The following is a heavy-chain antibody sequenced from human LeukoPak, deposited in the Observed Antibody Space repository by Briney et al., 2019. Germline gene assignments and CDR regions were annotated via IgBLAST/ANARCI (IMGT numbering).Heavy chain of an antibody. J-gene: IGHJ4*02. CDR2: INSDGSST. Sequence: GGSLTLSCAASGFTFSSYWMHWVRQAPGKGLVWVSRINSDGSSTSYADSVKGRFTISRDNAKKMLYLQMNSLRAEDTAVYYCASGEFDYYDSIMFGGQGTLVTVSS. CDR3: ASGEFDYYDSIMF. CDR1: GFTFSSYW. D-gene: IGHD3-22*01. V-gene: IGHV3-74*01.